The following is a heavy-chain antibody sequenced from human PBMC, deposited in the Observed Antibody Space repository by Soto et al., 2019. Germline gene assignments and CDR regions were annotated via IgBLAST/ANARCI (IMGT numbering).Heavy chain of an antibody. Sequence: GGSLRLSCAASGFTVSSNYMSWVRQAPGKGLEWVSVIYSGGSTYYADSVKGRFTISRDNSKNTLYLQMNSLRAEDTAVYYCARVGSYYYGSGSYSGSDYWGQGTLVTVSS. J-gene: IGHJ4*02. CDR2: IYSGGST. CDR3: ARVGSYYYGSGSYSGSDY. V-gene: IGHV3-53*01. D-gene: IGHD3-10*01. CDR1: GFTVSSNY.